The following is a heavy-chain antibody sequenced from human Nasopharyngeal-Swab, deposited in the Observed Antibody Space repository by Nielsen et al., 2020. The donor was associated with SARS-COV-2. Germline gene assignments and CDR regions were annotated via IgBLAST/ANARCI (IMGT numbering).Heavy chain of an antibody. V-gene: IGHV1-18*01. CDR3: ARDYRAWSSGFPFDC. J-gene: IGHJ4*02. CDR1: GYTFTSYG. D-gene: IGHD6-19*01. CDR2: ISAYNGNT. Sequence: ASVKVSCKASGYTFTSYGISWVRQAPGQGLEWMGWISAYNGNTNYAQRLQGRVTMTTDTSTSTAYMELRSLRSDDTAVYYCARDYRAWSSGFPFDCWGQGTLVTVSS.